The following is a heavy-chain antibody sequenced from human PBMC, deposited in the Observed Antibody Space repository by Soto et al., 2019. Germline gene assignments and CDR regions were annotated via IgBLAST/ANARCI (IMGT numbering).Heavy chain of an antibody. J-gene: IGHJ4*02. CDR1: GFTFNNYS. CDR3: ARADGPLPVTLLGF. V-gene: IGHV3-23*01. Sequence: GGSLRLSCATSGFTFNNYSMSWVRQAPGKGLEWVSSINRGGGPYYADSVKGRFTISRDNSKNMLYLRMNSLRADDTAVYFCARADGPLPVTLLGFWGQGTLVTVSS. D-gene: IGHD5-18*01. CDR2: INRGGGP.